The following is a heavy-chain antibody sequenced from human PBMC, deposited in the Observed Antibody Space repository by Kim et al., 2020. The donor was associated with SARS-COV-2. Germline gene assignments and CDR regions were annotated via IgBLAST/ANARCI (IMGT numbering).Heavy chain of an antibody. J-gene: IGHJ6*02. CDR3: ARGAIIAAAERDYYYGMDV. V-gene: IGHV4-31*03. CDR1: GGSISSGGYY. Sequence: SETLSLTCTVSGGSISSGGYYWSWIRQHPGKGLEWIGYIYYSGSTYYNPSLKSRVTISVDTSKNQFSLKLSSVTAADTAVYYCARGAIIAAAERDYYYGMDVWGQGTTVTVSS. CDR2: IYYSGST. D-gene: IGHD6-13*01.